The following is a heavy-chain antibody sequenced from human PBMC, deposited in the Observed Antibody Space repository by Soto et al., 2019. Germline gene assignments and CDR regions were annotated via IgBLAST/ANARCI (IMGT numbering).Heavy chain of an antibody. V-gene: IGHV4-59*01. D-gene: IGHD4-17*01. CDR3: TRVGGYYGDYPNFDF. CDR1: GSSISPFY. Sequence: PSETLSLTCTVSGSSISPFYWSWIRQPPGKGLEWIGYIYYTGSTKYNPSLKSRVTLSRGTSRNQLSLKLSSVTAADTAVYYCTRVGGYYGDYPNFDFWGPGTLVTVSS. J-gene: IGHJ4*02. CDR2: IYYTGST.